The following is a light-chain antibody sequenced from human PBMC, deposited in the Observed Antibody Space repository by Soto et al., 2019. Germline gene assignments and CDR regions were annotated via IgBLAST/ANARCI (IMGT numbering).Light chain of an antibody. J-gene: IGKJ2*01. Sequence: EIVMTQSPATLSVSPGERATLSCRASQSVSSTLAWYQQKPGQAPRLLIYGASTRATGIPARFSGSGSGTEFTLTISSLQSEDFSVYYCQQYNNWPRGTFGHGTKLEIK. CDR2: GAS. CDR3: QQYNNWPRGT. V-gene: IGKV3-15*01. CDR1: QSVSST.